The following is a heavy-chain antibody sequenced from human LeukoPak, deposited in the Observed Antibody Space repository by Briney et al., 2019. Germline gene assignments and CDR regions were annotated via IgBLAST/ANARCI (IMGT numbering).Heavy chain of an antibody. D-gene: IGHD2-21*02. CDR2: INPNSGGT. V-gene: IGHV1-2*02. Sequence: ASVKVSCKASGYTFTGYYMHWVRQAPGQGLEWMGWINPNSGGTNYAQKFQGRVTMTRDTSISTAYMELSRLRSDDTAVYYCASAYCGGDCDSSDAFDIWGQGTMVTVSS. CDR3: ASAYCGGDCDSSDAFDI. CDR1: GYTFTGYY. J-gene: IGHJ3*02.